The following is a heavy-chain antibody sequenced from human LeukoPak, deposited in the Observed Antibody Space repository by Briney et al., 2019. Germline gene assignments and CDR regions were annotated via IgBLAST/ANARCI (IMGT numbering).Heavy chain of an antibody. Sequence: SETLSLTCAVYGGSFSGYYWSWIRQPPGKGLEWIGEINHSGSTYYNPSLKSRVTISVDTSKNQFSLKLSSVTAADTAVYYCASSGSFRQQLIKWGQGTLVTVSS. CDR3: ASSGSFRQQLIK. D-gene: IGHD6-13*01. J-gene: IGHJ4*02. CDR1: GGSFSGYY. V-gene: IGHV4-34*01. CDR2: INHSGST.